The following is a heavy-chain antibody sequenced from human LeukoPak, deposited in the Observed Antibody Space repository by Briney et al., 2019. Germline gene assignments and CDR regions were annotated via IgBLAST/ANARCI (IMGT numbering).Heavy chain of an antibody. CDR3: ANYLTEGLALDLDPFEI. CDR2: ISYDGSDK. D-gene: IGHD3-10*01. CDR1: GFTFSSYG. Sequence: PGGSLRLSCAASGFTFSSYGMHWVRQAPGKGPEWVAVISYDGSDKFYPDSVKGRFTISRDNSRNTLYLQMNSLRSEDTAVYYSANYLTEGLALDLDPFEIWGRGTMVIVSS. V-gene: IGHV3-30*18. J-gene: IGHJ3*02.